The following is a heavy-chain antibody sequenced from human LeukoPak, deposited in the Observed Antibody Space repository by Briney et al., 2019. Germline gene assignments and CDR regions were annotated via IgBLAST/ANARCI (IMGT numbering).Heavy chain of an antibody. CDR2: ISAYSGNT. CDR1: GYTFTSYG. V-gene: IGHV1-18*01. J-gene: IGHJ4*02. Sequence: ASVKVSCKASGYTFTSYGISWVRQAPGQGLEWMGWISAYSGNTNYAQKLQGRVTLTTDTSTSTAYMELRSLISDDTAVYYCARGTEYYYDSSGLFWGQGTLVTVSS. D-gene: IGHD3-22*01. CDR3: ARGTEYYYDSSGLF.